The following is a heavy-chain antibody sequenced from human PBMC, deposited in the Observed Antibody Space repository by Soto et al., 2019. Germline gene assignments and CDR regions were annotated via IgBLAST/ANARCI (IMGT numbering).Heavy chain of an antibody. CDR1: GYTFTSYA. Sequence: QVQLVQSGAEVKKPGASVKVSCKASGYTFTSYAMHWVRQAPGQRLEWMGWINAGNGNTKYSQKFQGRVTNTSDTSASTDHMELSSRRSEDTAVYYCASEGTSRNPTRDCDLWGRGTLVTVSS. CDR2: INAGNGNT. CDR3: ASEGTSRNPTRDCDL. D-gene: IGHD1-1*01. J-gene: IGHJ2*01. V-gene: IGHV1-3*01.